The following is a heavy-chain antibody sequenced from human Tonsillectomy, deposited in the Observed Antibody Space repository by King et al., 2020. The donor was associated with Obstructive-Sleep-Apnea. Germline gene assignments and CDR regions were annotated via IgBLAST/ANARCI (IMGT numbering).Heavy chain of an antibody. V-gene: IGHV5-51*01. J-gene: IGHJ4*02. Sequence: VQLVESGAEVKKPGESLKISCKGSGYKFTTYWVGWVRQMPGKGLEWMGIIYPDDLDSNVRYNPSFQGQVTLSVDKSIITAYLQWNSLKASDTPMYYCAIWTIFGVVPVDYWGQGTLVTVSS. D-gene: IGHD3-3*01. CDR1: GYKFTTYW. CDR3: AIWTIFGVVPVDY. CDR2: IYPDDLDSNV.